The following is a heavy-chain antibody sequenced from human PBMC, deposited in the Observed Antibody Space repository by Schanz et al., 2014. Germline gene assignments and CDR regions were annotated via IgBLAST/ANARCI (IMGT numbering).Heavy chain of an antibody. Sequence: QVQLQESGPGLVKPSETLSLTCTVSGGSINNYYWSWVRQPPGKGLEWIGNIHYSGDTNYNPSLRGRVSMSIGTSKTHFSLRLSSLTAADTAVYYCATWRGDDSGGHGQFDYWGQGALVTVSS. CDR1: GGSINNYY. V-gene: IGHV4-59*12. J-gene: IGHJ4*02. D-gene: IGHD3-22*01. CDR3: ATWRGDDSGGHGQFDY. CDR2: IHYSGDT.